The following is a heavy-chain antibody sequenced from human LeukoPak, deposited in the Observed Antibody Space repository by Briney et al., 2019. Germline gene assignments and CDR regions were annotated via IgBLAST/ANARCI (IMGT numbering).Heavy chain of an antibody. CDR1: GITFSNYY. V-gene: IGHV3-11*01. J-gene: IGHJ4*02. D-gene: IGHD6-6*01. Sequence: GGSLRLSCAASGITFSNYYMTWIRQAPGKGLEWVSYISSSGSNKYYADSVKGRFTISRDNSKNTLYLQMNSLRAEDTAVYYCAKWGSSDPLDYWGQGTLVTVSS. CDR3: AKWGSSDPLDY. CDR2: ISSSGSNK.